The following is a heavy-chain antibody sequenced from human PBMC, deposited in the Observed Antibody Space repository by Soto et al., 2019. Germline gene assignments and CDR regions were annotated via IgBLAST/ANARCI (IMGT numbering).Heavy chain of an antibody. V-gene: IGHV1-18*04. CDR1: GYTFTSYG. J-gene: IGHJ6*02. CDR3: ARDPAQDGDSTDGMDV. CDR2: ISAYNGNT. D-gene: IGHD4-17*01. Sequence: QVQLVQSGAEVKKPGASVKVSCKASGYTFTSYGISWVLQAPGQGLEWMGWISAYNGNTNYAQKLQGRVTMTTDTSTSTAYMELRSLRSDDTAVYYCARDPAQDGDSTDGMDVWGQGTTVTVSS.